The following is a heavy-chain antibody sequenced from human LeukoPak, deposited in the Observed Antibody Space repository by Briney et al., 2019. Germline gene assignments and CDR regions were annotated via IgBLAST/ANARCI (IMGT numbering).Heavy chain of an antibody. CDR1: GYTFINSG. J-gene: IGHJ4*02. CDR2: ITTDNHKT. Sequence: AASVKISCEASGYTFINSGVSWVRQAPGQGLEWMGWITTDNHKTNYAQKFQGRISMTADKSTSTAFMELRSLRSDDTAVYYCARDLFAYYDLLASLAYWRQGTLLTVSS. CDR3: ARDLFAYYDLLASLAY. V-gene: IGHV1-18*01. D-gene: IGHD3-3*01.